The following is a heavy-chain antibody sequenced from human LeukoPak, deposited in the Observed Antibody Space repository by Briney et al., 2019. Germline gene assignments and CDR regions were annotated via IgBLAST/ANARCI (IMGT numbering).Heavy chain of an antibody. CDR2: IYSGGTT. V-gene: IGHV3-53*01. J-gene: IGHJ6*03. D-gene: IGHD3-3*01. CDR1: GFTVSSNY. Sequence: GGSPRLSCAASGFTVSSNYMSWVRQAPGKGLEWVSVIYSGGTTYYADSVKGRFTISGDNSKNTLYLQMNSLRGEDTAVYYCARGTRWSGYIVTNYYYYMDVWGKGTTVTVSS. CDR3: ARGTRWSGYIVTNYYYYMDV.